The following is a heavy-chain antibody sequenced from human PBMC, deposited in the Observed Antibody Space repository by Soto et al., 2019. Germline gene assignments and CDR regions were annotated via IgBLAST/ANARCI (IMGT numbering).Heavy chain of an antibody. CDR3: ARMGPRAARPGY. CDR2: VSSSGTTM. D-gene: IGHD6-6*01. CDR1: GFTFSNYD. J-gene: IGHJ4*02. V-gene: IGHV3-11*01. Sequence: QVQLAESGGGLVEPGGYLRISCAASGFTFSNYDMSWIRQSPGKGLEWVSFVSSSGTTMYFADSVKGRFTISRDNAKNSLYLQMNSLRAEDTAVYYWARMGPRAARPGYWGQGTLVTVSS.